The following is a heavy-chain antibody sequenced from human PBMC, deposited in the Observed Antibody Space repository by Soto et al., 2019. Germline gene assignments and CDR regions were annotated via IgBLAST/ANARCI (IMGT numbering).Heavy chain of an antibody. D-gene: IGHD2-15*01. CDR2: ISGSGGST. CDR1: GFTFSSYA. Sequence: PGGSLRLSCAASGFTFSSYAMSWVRQAPGKGLEWASAISGSGGSTYYADSVKGRFTISRDNSKNTLYLQMNSLRAEDTAVYYFAYPTRSTHYPGQGTLVPGSS. J-gene: IGHJ4*02. V-gene: IGHV3-23*01. CDR3: AYPTRSTHY.